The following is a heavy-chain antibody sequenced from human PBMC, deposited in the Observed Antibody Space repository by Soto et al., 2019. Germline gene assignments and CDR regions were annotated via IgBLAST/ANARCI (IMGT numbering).Heavy chain of an antibody. CDR3: TKGGYDLIYYVGMDV. D-gene: IGHD5-12*01. CDR1: GFTFHEYA. Sequence: EVQLIESGGGWVQPGTSLRVSCAASGFTFHEYAMHWVRQAPGKGLEWVSGISSDGDTIAYADSVQGRFTVFRDNAKNSLYLQMNSLRAEDTALYYCTKGGYDLIYYVGMDVWGQVTTGTVSS. J-gene: IGHJ6*02. V-gene: IGHV3-9*01. CDR2: ISSDGDTI.